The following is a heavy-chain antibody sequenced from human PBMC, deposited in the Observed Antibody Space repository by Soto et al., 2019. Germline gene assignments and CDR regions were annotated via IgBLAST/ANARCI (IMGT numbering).Heavy chain of an antibody. CDR3: ASHPRDSSGYWYYFDY. Sequence: GGSMRLSCAASGFTFSSYSMNWVRQAPGKGLEWVSSISSSSSYIYYADSVKGRFTISRDNAKNSLYLQMNSLRAEDTAVYYCASHPRDSSGYWYYFDYWGQGTLVTVSS. D-gene: IGHD3-22*01. CDR2: ISSSSSYI. J-gene: IGHJ4*02. V-gene: IGHV3-21*01. CDR1: GFTFSSYS.